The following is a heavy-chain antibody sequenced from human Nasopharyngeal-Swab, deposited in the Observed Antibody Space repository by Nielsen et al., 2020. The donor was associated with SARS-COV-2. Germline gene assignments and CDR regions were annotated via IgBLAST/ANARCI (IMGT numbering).Heavy chain of an antibody. Sequence: SDTLSLTCSVSGGSISSGVYYWSWIRQHPGKGLEWIGYIYYSGSTYYNPSLKSRVTISVDTSKNQFSLKLSSVTAADTAVYYCARGWRSSGWYTNWYFDLWGRGTLVTVSS. CDR1: GGSISSGVYY. CDR3: ARGWRSSGWYTNWYFDL. CDR2: IYYSGST. J-gene: IGHJ2*01. D-gene: IGHD6-19*01. V-gene: IGHV4-31*03.